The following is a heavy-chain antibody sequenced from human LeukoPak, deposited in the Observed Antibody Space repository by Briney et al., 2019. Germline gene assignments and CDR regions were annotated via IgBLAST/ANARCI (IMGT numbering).Heavy chain of an antibody. V-gene: IGHV3-33*01. J-gene: IGHJ2*01. CDR3: VVVLVPAAVWQFDV. CDR1: GYPFSHHG. CDR2: VWPEGIKK. Sequence: GGSLRLSCLTSGYPFSHHGIHWVRQAPGRGLEWLALVWPEGIKKVYPDSVKGRFIVSKDNSENTLSLQLNSLGPDDTAVYYCVVVLVPAAVWQFDVWGRGTLVIVSS. D-gene: IGHD2-2*01.